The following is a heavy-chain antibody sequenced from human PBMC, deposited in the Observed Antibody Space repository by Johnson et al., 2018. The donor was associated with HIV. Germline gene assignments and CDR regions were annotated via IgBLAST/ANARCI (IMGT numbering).Heavy chain of an antibody. CDR1: GFTVSSNY. Sequence: VQLVESGGGLVQPGGSLRLSCAASGFTVSSNYMSWVRQAPGKGLEWVSVIYSGGSTYYADSVKGRFTISRDNSKNTLYLQMNSLRAGETAVYYGARGGEYYSFDIVGQGTMVTGSS. CDR3: ARGGEYYSFDI. D-gene: IGHD3-16*01. V-gene: IGHV3-66*01. CDR2: IYSGGST. J-gene: IGHJ3*02.